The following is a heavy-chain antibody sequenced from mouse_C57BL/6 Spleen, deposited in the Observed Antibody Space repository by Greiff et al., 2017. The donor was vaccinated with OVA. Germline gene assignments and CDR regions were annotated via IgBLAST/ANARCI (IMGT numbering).Heavy chain of an antibody. CDR3: AREGYGSGAMDD. J-gene: IGHJ4*01. V-gene: IGHV1-55*01. D-gene: IGHD1-1*01. CDR1: GYTFTSYW. CDR2: IYPGSGST. Sequence: VQLQQPGAELVKPGASVKMSCKASGYTFTSYWITWVKQRPGQGLEWIGDIYPGSGSTNYNEKFKSKATLTVDTSSSTAYMQLSSLTSEDSAVYDCAREGYGSGAMDDWGQGTSVTVSS.